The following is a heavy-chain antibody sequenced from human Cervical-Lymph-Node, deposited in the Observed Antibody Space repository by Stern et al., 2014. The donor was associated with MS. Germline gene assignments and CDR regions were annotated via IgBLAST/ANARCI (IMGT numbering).Heavy chain of an antibody. Sequence: QVQLQESGPGVAKPSQTLSLTCTVSGGSISTDGYYWTWIRQHPEKGLEWIGSIYYSGSTDYNPSLKSRVTMSLDTSKNQFSLNLSSVTAADTAIYYCARDDRGSSWYRFDFWGQGTLVTVSS. CDR3: ARDDRGSSWYRFDF. J-gene: IGHJ4*02. CDR2: IYYSGST. CDR1: GGSISTDGYY. D-gene: IGHD6-13*01. V-gene: IGHV4-31*03.